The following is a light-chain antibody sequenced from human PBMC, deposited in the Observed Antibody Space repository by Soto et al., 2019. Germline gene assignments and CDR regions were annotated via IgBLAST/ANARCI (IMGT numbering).Light chain of an antibody. J-gene: IGKJ4*01. Sequence: ENVLTQSPATLSLSPGEGATLSCRASESVGSDLAWYQQKPGQPPRLLIYDVSVRATGVPARFSGSGSGTDFTLTISSLEPDDFAVYYCQQRDSWPLTFGGGTKVEIK. CDR2: DVS. CDR1: ESVGSD. V-gene: IGKV3-11*01. CDR3: QQRDSWPLT.